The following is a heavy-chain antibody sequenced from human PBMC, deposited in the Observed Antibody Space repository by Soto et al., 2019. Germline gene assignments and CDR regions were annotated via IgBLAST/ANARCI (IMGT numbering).Heavy chain of an antibody. CDR1: GGSFSGYY. Sequence: SETLSLTCAFYGGSFSGYYWIWIRQPPGKGLEWIGEINHSGSTNYNPSLKSRVTISVDTSKNQFSLKLSSVTAADTAVYYCARGEHGSGSYYSTYYYMDVWGKGTTVTVSS. D-gene: IGHD3-10*01. J-gene: IGHJ6*03. CDR3: ARGEHGSGSYYSTYYYMDV. CDR2: INHSGST. V-gene: IGHV4-34*01.